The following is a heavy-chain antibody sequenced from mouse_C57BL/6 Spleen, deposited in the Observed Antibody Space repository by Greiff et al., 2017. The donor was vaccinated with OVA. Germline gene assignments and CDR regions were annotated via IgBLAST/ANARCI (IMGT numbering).Heavy chain of an antibody. V-gene: IGHV1-69*01. J-gene: IGHJ4*01. CDR3: ARGLGRGGYYAMDY. CDR1: GYTFTSYW. CDR2: IDPSDSYT. D-gene: IGHD4-1*01. Sequence: QVQLQQSGAELVMPGASVKLSCKASGYTFTSYWMHWVKQRPGQGLEWIGEIDPSDSYTNYNQKFKGKSTLTVDKSSSTAYMQLSSLTSEDSAVYYCARGLGRGGYYAMDYWGQGTSVTVSS.